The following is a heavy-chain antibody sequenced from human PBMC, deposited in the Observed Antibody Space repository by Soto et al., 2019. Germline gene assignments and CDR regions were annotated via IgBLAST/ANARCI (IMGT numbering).Heavy chain of an antibody. V-gene: IGHV3-9*01. Sequence: DVQLVESGGGLVQPGRSLRLSCAASGFTFDDYAMHWVRQAPGKGLEWVSGISWNSGSIGYADSVKGRFTISRDNAKNSLYLQMNSLRAEDTALYYCATLYGGNSRDANNAFDIWGQGTMVTVSS. CDR1: GFTFDDYA. J-gene: IGHJ3*02. CDR2: ISWNSGSI. D-gene: IGHD2-21*02. CDR3: ATLYGGNSRDANNAFDI.